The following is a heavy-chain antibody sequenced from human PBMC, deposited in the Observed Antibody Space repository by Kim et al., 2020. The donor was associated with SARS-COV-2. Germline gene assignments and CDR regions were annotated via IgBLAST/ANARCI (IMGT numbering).Heavy chain of an antibody. J-gene: IGHJ4*02. V-gene: IGHV6-1*01. Sequence: SQTLSLTCVISVDSVSSYIATWNWVRQSPSRGLEWLGRTYYRSRWLNEYATSVKSRITINPDTPKNQFSLQLSSVTPEDTAVYYCARAAGGQSGLDFWGQGTLLTVSS. CDR2: TYYRSRWLN. CDR3: ARAAGGQSGLDF. D-gene: IGHD6-13*01. CDR1: VDSVSSYIAT.